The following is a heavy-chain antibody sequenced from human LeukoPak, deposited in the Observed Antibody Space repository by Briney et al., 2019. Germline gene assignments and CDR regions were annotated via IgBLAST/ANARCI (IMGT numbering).Heavy chain of an antibody. V-gene: IGHV4-39*01. CDR1: SASIRSSNYY. CDR2: IYYNGNT. CDR3: GRLDDYDYSAW. J-gene: IGHJ4*02. D-gene: IGHD3-22*01. Sequence: SETPSLTCTVSSASIRSSNYYWCWIRQPPGKGLEWIGSIYYNGNTYYNPSLKSRVTISVDTSKNQFSLKLNSVTAADTAVYFCGRLDDYDYSAWWGQGILVTVSS.